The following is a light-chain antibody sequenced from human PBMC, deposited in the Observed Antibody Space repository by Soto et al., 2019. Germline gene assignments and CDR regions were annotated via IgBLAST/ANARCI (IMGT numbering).Light chain of an antibody. CDR3: QQLNTYPRT. Sequence: DIQLTQPPSFLSASVGDRVTITCRASQGISSYLAWYQQKPGKAPKLLIYAASNLQSGVPSRFSGSRSGTEFTLTISSLQPEDFATYYCQQLNTYPRTFGQGTRLEIK. CDR2: AAS. J-gene: IGKJ5*01. CDR1: QGISSY. V-gene: IGKV1-9*01.